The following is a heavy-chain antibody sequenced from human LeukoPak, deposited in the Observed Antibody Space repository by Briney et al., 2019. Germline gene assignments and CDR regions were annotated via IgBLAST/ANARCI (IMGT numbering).Heavy chain of an antibody. D-gene: IGHD2-2*01. V-gene: IGHV1-2*02. Sequence: AASVKVSCKASGYTFTGYYMHWVRQAPGQGLEWMGWINPNSGGTNYAQKFQGRVTMTRDTSISTTYMELSRLRSDDTAVYYCARSRGEYCSSTSCRLGAFDIWGQGTMVTVSS. CDR1: GYTFTGYY. CDR3: ARSRGEYCSSTSCRLGAFDI. J-gene: IGHJ3*02. CDR2: INPNSGGT.